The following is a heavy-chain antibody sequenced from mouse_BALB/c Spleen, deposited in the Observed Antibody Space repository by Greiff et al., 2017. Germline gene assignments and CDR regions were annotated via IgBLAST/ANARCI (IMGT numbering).Heavy chain of an antibody. CDR1: GFTFSSYA. D-gene: IGHD2-4*01. J-gene: IGHJ3*01. CDR2: ISSGGSYT. CDR3: ARLDDYDCWFAY. V-gene: IGHV5-9-3*01. Sequence: EVQRVESGGGLVKPGGSLKLSCAASGFTFSSYAMSWVRQTPEKRLEWVATISSGGSYTYYPDSVKGRFTISRDNAKNTLYLQMSSLRSEDTAMYYCARLDDYDCWFAYWGQGTLVTVSA.